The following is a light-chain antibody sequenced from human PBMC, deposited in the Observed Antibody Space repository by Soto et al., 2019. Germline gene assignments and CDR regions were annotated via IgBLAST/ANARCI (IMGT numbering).Light chain of an antibody. J-gene: IGKJ3*01. CDR1: QNLLYSSNNKNY. CDR2: WAS. CDR3: QQYYSTPFT. V-gene: IGKV4-1*01. Sequence: DIVMTQSPDSLTLSLGERATINCKSSQNLLYSSNNKNYLTWYQQKPGQPPKLLIYWASTRESGVPDRFSGSGSGTYFTLTISSLQAEDVAVYYCQQYYSTPFTFGPGTKGDI.